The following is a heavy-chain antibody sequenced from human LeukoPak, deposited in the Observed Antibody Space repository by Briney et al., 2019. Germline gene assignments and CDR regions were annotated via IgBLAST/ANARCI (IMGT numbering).Heavy chain of an antibody. J-gene: IGHJ4*02. CDR2: ISYDGSNK. V-gene: IGHV3-30*04. D-gene: IGHD6-19*01. Sequence: GRSLRLSCAASGFTFSSYAMHWVRQAPGKGLEWVAVISYDGSNKYYADSVKGRFTISRDNSKNTLYLQMNSLRAEDTAVYYCARDAVAGTGYFDYWGQGTLVTVSS. CDR3: ARDAVAGTGYFDY. CDR1: GFTFSSYA.